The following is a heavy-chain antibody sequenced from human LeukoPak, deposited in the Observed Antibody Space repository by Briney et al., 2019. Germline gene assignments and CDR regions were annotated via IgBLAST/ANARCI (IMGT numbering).Heavy chain of an antibody. Sequence: SETLSLTCTVSGGSISSGSYYWSWIRQPAGKGLEWIGRIYTSGSTNYNPSLKSRVTISVDTSKNQFSLKLSSVTAADTAVYYCARGTVIVGAFASGGQEPLVTVS. CDR1: GGSISSGSYY. V-gene: IGHV4-61*02. J-gene: IGHJ4*02. D-gene: IGHD1-26*01. CDR2: IYTSGST. CDR3: ARGTVIVGAFAS.